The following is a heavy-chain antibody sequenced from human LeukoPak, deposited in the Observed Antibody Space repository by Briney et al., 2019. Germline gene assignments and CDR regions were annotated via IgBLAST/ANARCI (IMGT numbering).Heavy chain of an antibody. CDR2: ISAYNGNT. V-gene: IGHV1-18*01. CDR3: ARGDITIFGVVSYWWFDP. D-gene: IGHD3-3*01. CDR1: GYTFTSSG. J-gene: IGHJ5*02. Sequence: ASVKVSCKASGYTFTSSGISWVRQAPGQGLEWMGWISAYNGNTNYAQKLQGRVTMTTDTSTSTAYMELRSLRSDDTAVYYCARGDITIFGVVSYWWFDPWGQGTLVTVSS.